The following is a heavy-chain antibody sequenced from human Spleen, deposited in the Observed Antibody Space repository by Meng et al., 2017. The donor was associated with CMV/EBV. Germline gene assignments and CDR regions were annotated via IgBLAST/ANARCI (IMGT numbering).Heavy chain of an antibody. Sequence: GGSLRLSCAASGFTFSSYWMSWVRQAPGKGLEWVANIKQDGSEKYYVDSVKGRFTISRDNAKNSLYLQMNSLRAEDTAVYYCARATGIAAAGTPAYYYYYYGMDVWGQGTTVTVSS. CDR2: IKQDGSEK. V-gene: IGHV3-7*01. D-gene: IGHD6-13*01. CDR3: ARATGIAAAGTPAYYYYYYGMDV. CDR1: GFTFSSYW. J-gene: IGHJ6*02.